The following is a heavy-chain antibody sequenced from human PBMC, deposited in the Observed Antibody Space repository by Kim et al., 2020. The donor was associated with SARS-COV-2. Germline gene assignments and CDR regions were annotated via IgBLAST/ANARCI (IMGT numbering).Heavy chain of an antibody. Sequence: GGSLRLSCLVSGFTYSSYAMSWVRQAPGKGLEWVSYISVSGDRTDYVDSVRGRFTISRDNSKNTLYLQMNSLRAEDTAVYYCVRKNWYCFDYCGQGTLVT. CDR1: GFTYSSYA. J-gene: IGHJ4*02. CDR3: VRKNWYCFDY. V-gene: IGHV3-23*01. CDR2: ISVSGDRT.